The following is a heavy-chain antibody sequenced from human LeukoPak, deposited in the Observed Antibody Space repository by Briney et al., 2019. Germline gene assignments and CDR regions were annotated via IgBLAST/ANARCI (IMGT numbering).Heavy chain of an antibody. J-gene: IGHJ6*04. CDR2: ISSSGDTI. D-gene: IGHD6-19*01. Sequence: PGGSLRLFCAASGFTFNSYSMNWVCQAPGKGLEWVSYISSSGDTIYYADSVRGRFTVSRDNAKNSLYLQMNSLRDEDTAVYYCTREPTGYTSGWFVWGEGTTVTVSS. V-gene: IGHV3-48*02. CDR3: TREPTGYTSGWFV. CDR1: GFTFNSYS.